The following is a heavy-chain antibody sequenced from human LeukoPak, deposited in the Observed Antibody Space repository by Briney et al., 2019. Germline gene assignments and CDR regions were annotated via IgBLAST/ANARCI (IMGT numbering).Heavy chain of an antibody. CDR3: ARANSGSYYVPWFDP. Sequence: SETLSLTCTVSGGSISSSSYYWGWIRQPPGKGLEWMGSIYYSGSTYYNPSLKSRVTISVDTSKNQFSLKLSSVTAADTAVYYCARANSGSYYVPWFDPWGQGTLVTVSS. D-gene: IGHD1-26*01. J-gene: IGHJ5*02. CDR1: GGSISSSSYY. V-gene: IGHV4-39*07. CDR2: IYYSGST.